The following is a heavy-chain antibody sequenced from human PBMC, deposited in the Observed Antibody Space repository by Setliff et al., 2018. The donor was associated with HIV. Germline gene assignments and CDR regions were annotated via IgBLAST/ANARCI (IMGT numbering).Heavy chain of an antibody. Sequence: PGESLKISCKGSGYSFTSYWIGWVRQMPGKGLEWMGIIYPGDSDTRYSPSFQGQVTISADKSISTAYLQWSSLKASDTAMYYCARHRGAGPYHYYMDAWGKGTTVTVSS. J-gene: IGHJ6*03. CDR3: ARHRGAGPYHYYMDA. D-gene: IGHD3-16*01. CDR2: IYPGDSDT. V-gene: IGHV5-51*01. CDR1: GYSFTSYW.